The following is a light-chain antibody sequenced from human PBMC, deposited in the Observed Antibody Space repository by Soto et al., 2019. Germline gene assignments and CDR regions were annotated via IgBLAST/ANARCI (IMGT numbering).Light chain of an antibody. V-gene: IGKV3-20*01. CDR3: HQYGRSPIFT. CDR2: GTS. J-gene: IGKJ3*01. CDR1: QSVSTKY. Sequence: EIVLTQSPGTLSLSPGEIATLSCRASQSVSTKYVAWYQHKPGQAHRLLVYGTSSRATGIPDRFSGSGSGTDFTITISRLEPEDFAVYYCHQYGRSPIFTFGPGTKVDIK.